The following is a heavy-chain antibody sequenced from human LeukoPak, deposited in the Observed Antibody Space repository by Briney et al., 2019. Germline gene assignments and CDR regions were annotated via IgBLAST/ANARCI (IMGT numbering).Heavy chain of an antibody. D-gene: IGHD6-19*01. Sequence: VASVKVSCKASGYTFTSYGISWVRQAPGQGLEWMGWISAYNGNTNYAQKLQGRVTMTTDTSTSTAYMELRSLRSDDTAVYYCARYRSSGWYFYFDYWGQGTLVTVSS. J-gene: IGHJ4*02. CDR2: ISAYNGNT. CDR3: ARYRSSGWYFYFDY. V-gene: IGHV1-18*01. CDR1: GYTFTSYG.